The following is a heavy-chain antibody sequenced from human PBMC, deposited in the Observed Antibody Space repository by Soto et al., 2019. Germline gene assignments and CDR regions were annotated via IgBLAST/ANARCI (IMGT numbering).Heavy chain of an antibody. D-gene: IGHD2-15*01. Sequence: SVKVSCKASGGTFSSYAISWVRQAPGQGLEWMGGIIPIFGTTSYAQKFQGRVTMTRDESTSTVYMELSSLRSEDTAVYYCARVGEYCSGGSCTDYWGQGTLVTVSS. J-gene: IGHJ4*02. V-gene: IGHV1-69*05. CDR3: ARVGEYCSGGSCTDY. CDR2: IIPIFGTT. CDR1: GGTFSSYA.